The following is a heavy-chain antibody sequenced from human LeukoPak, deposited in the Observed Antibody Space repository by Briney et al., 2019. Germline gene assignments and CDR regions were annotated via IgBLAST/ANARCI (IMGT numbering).Heavy chain of an antibody. D-gene: IGHD6-13*01. CDR3: ARMYSSSWYVPFLYYYYMDV. CDR2: ISSSGSTI. Sequence: PGGSLRLSCAASGFTFSSYEMNWVRQAPGKGLEWVSYISSSGSTIYYADSVKGRFTISRDNAKNSLYLQMNSLRAEDTAVYYCARMYSSSWYVPFLYYYYMDVWGKGTTVTVSS. V-gene: IGHV3-48*03. J-gene: IGHJ6*03. CDR1: GFTFSSYE.